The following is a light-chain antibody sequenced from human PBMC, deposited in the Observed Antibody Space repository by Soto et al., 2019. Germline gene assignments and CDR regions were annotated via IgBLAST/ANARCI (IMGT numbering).Light chain of an antibody. CDR2: SSD. J-gene: IGLJ3*02. CDR3: AAWDDSLNAWA. Sequence: QAVLTQPPSASGTPGQRVTISCSGSSSNIVRNTVKWYRQLPGTAPKLLIVSSDQRPSGVPDRFSASQSGNSASLAISGLQSEEEADYICAAWDDSLNAWAFGGGTKLTV. V-gene: IGLV1-44*01. CDR1: SSNIVRNT.